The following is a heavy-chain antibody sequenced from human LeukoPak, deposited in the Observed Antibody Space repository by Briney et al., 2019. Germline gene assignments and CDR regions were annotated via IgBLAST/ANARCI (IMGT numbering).Heavy chain of an antibody. CDR2: ITPIFGTA. D-gene: IGHD3-9*01. V-gene: IGHV1-69*13. CDR1: GGTSSSYA. J-gene: IGHJ5*02. CDR3: ARDPGGFDWLLRYNWFDP. Sequence: SVKVSCKASGGTSSSYAISWVRQAPGQGLEWMGGITPIFGTANYAQKFQGRVTITADESTSTAYMELSSLRSEDTAVYYCARDPGGFDWLLRYNWFDPWGQGTLVTVSS.